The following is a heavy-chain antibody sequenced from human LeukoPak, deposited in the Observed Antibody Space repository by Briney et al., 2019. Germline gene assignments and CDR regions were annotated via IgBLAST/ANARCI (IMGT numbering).Heavy chain of an antibody. Sequence: SETLSLTCTVSGDSISRYYWSWIRQPAGKGLEWIGRIYNSWTTNYNPSLKSRVTISVDTSKNQFSLKLSSVTAADTAVYYCARVPRGSTVGTLPYFYYYMDVWGKGTTVIVSS. CDR3: ARVPRGSTVGTLPYFYYYMDV. CDR2: IYNSWTT. D-gene: IGHD1-26*01. CDR1: GDSISRYY. J-gene: IGHJ6*03. V-gene: IGHV4-4*07.